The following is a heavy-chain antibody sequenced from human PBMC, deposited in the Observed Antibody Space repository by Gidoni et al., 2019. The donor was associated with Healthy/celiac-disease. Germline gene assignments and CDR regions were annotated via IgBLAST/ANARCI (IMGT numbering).Heavy chain of an antibody. CDR2: IYYSGRN. CDR1: GGSISSYY. CDR3: AGSMVATGSNDY. Sequence: QLQLQASCPGLVTPSATLSLTCTVSGGSISSYYWSWIRQPPGKGLEWIWYIYYSGRNNYNTYRKSRVTISVDTSKKQFSLKLSAVTAADTAVYYCAGSMVATGSNDYWGQGTLVTVSS. D-gene: IGHD5-12*01. J-gene: IGHJ4*02. V-gene: IGHV4-59*01.